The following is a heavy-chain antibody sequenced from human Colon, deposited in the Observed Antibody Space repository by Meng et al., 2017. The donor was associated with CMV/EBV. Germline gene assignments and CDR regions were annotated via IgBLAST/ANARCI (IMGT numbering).Heavy chain of an antibody. J-gene: IGHJ4*02. V-gene: IGHV3-11*06. D-gene: IGHD2-21*02. CDR2: NSYNSGIST. CDR3: AREGGDKRFDS. Sequence: VHLVESGGGLAKPAVSLRLSCPVSGFTFSDYYIHWIRQAPGKGLEWISYNSYNSGISTQYIDAVKGRFTISRDDAKNSGYLKMNSLRVEETAVYYCAREGGDKRFDSWGQGTLVTVSS. CDR1: GFTFSDYY.